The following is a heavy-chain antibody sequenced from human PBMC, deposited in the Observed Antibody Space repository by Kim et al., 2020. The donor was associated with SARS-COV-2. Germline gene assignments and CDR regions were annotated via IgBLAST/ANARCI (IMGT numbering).Heavy chain of an antibody. D-gene: IGHD1-26*01. Sequence: NQYFADAVKGRFTISRDNSKNRLYLQMNSLRAEDTAVYYCALSVSNGNFDYWGQGTLVTVSS. CDR2: NQ. CDR3: ALSVSNGNFDY. J-gene: IGHJ4*02. V-gene: IGHV3-30*02.